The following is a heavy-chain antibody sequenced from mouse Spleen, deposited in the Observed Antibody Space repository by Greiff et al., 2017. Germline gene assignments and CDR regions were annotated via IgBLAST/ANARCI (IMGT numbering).Heavy chain of an antibody. J-gene: IGHJ2*01. CDR3: ARSEGNYYFDY. D-gene: IGHD2-1*01. V-gene: IGHV1-19*01. CDR1: GYTFTDYY. Sequence: QLQQSGPVLVKPGASVKMSRKASGYTFTDYYMNWVKQSHGKSLEWIGVINPYNGGTSYNQKFKGKATLTVDKSSSTAYMELNSLTSEDSAVYYCARSEGNYYFDYWGQGTTLTVSS. CDR2: INPYNGGT.